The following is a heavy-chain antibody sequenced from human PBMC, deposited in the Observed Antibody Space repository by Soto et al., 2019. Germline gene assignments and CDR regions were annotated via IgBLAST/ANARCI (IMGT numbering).Heavy chain of an antibody. V-gene: IGHV3-30*18. J-gene: IGHJ6*02. D-gene: IGHD6-19*01. CDR1: GFTFSSYG. CDR3: AKDEQVAGKDYGMDV. Sequence: GSLRLSCAASGFTFSSYGLHRVRQAPGKGLEWVAVISYDGSNKYYADSVKGRFTISRDNSKNTLYLQMNSLRAEDTAVYYCAKDEQVAGKDYGMDVWGQGT. CDR2: ISYDGSNK.